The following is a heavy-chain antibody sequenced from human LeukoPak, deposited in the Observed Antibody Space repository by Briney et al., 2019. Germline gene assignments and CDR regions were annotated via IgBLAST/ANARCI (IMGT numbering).Heavy chain of an antibody. D-gene: IGHD3-22*01. CDR3: ARRRYYDGSGYLE. J-gene: IGHJ1*01. CDR2: IYYSGRT. CDR1: GDSVSRSDSY. V-gene: IGHV4-39*01. Sequence: SETLSLTCSVSGDSVSRSDSYWDWIRQPPGKGLERIGTIYYSGRTYYSPSLKSRVTMSVDPSNNQFSLNLRSVTAADTALYYCARRRYYDGSGYLEWGQGTLLSVSS.